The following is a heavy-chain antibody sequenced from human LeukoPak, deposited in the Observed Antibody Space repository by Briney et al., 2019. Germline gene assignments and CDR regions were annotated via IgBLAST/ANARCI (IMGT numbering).Heavy chain of an antibody. Sequence: GGSLRLSCAASGFTFDDYGMSWVRQTPGKGLEWVSGINWNGGNTGYADSVKGRFTISRDNAKNSLYLQMNSLRAEDTAVYYCASPPGITMSLWGQGTLVTVSS. CDR1: GFTFDDYG. D-gene: IGHD3-10*02. CDR3: ASPPGITMSL. J-gene: IGHJ4*02. CDR2: INWNGGNT. V-gene: IGHV3-20*04.